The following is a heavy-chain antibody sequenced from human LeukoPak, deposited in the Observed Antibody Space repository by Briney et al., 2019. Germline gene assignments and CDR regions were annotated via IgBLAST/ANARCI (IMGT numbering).Heavy chain of an antibody. CDR3: AREPRRFGD. V-gene: IGHV1-69*04. CDR2: IIPILGIA. Sequence: GASVKVSCKASGGTFSSYAISWVRQAPGQGLEWMGRIIPILGIANYAQKFQDRVTITADKSTTTAYMELSSLRSEDTAVYYCAREPRRFGDWGQGTLVTVSS. D-gene: IGHD3-10*01. J-gene: IGHJ4*02. CDR1: GGTFSSYA.